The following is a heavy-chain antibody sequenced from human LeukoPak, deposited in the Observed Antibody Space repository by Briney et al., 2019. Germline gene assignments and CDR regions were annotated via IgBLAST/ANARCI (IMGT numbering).Heavy chain of an antibody. CDR1: GGTFSSYT. Sequence: GASVEVSCKASGGTFSSYTISWVRQAPGQGLEWMGRIIPILGIANYAQKFQGRVTITADKSTSTAYMELSSLRSEDTAVYYCASLSYDSSGYWNPGFDYWGQGTLVTVSS. D-gene: IGHD3-22*01. CDR2: IIPILGIA. CDR3: ASLSYDSSGYWNPGFDY. J-gene: IGHJ4*02. V-gene: IGHV1-69*02.